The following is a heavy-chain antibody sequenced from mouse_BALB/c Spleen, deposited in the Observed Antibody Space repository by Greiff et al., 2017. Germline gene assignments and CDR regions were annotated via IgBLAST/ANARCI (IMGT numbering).Heavy chain of an antibody. J-gene: IGHJ4*01. Sequence: EVKLMESGGGLVKPGGSLKLSCAASGFTFSSYAMSWVRQSPEKRLEWVAEISSGGSYTYYPDTVTGRFTISRDNAKNTLYLEMSSLRSEDTAMYYCARDGALDYYAMDYWGQGTSVTVSS. CDR2: ISSGGSYT. D-gene: IGHD3-1*01. CDR1: GFTFSSYA. CDR3: ARDGALDYYAMDY. V-gene: IGHV5-9-4*01.